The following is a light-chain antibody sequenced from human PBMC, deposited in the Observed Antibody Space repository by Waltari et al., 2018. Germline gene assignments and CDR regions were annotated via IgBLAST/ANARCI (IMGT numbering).Light chain of an antibody. V-gene: IGLV1-47*01. J-gene: IGLJ3*02. CDR2: RNN. Sequence: QSVLTQPPSASGTPGQRVTISCSGSTSHIGSTYVYWYQQLPGTAPKLLIYRNNHRPSGVPYRFSGSKSATSASLAISGLRSGDEADYFCATWDDSLSGPRVFGGGTRLTV. CDR3: ATWDDSLSGPRV. CDR1: TSHIGSTY.